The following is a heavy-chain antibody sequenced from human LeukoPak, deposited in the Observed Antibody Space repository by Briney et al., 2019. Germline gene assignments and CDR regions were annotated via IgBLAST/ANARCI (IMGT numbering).Heavy chain of an antibody. J-gene: IGHJ4*02. CDR2: ISSSGSTI. CDR3: AKGMGPYCDGDCSGRILDF. D-gene: IGHD2-21*02. CDR1: GFTFSSYE. Sequence: GGSLRLSCAASGFTFSSYEMNWVRQAPGKGLEWVSYISSSGSTIYYADSVKGRFTISRDNAKNSLYLQMNSLRAVDTAIHYCAKGMGPYCDGDCSGRILDFWGQGTLVTVSS. V-gene: IGHV3-48*03.